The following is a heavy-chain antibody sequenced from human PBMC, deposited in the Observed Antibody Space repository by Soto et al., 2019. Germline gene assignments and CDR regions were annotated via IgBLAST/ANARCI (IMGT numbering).Heavy chain of an antibody. CDR3: ARWSYDGSGSQYYFDY. CDR2: IIPIFGTA. V-gene: IGHV1-69*01. CDR1: GGTFSSYA. D-gene: IGHD3-10*01. Sequence: QVQLVQSGAEVKKPGSSVKVSCKASGGTFSSYAIRWVRQAPGQGIEWMGGIIPIFGTANYAQKFQGRVTITADESTSKAYMERRRLRSEDTAVYYCARWSYDGSGSQYYFDYWGQGTLVTVSS. J-gene: IGHJ4*02.